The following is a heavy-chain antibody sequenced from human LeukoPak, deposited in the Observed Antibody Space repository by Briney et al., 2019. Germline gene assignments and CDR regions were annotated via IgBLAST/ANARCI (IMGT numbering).Heavy chain of an antibody. CDR1: GGTFSSYA. CDR3: ASIYDSRGYVFDY. Sequence: SVKVSCKASGGTFSSYAISWVRQAPGQGLEWMGRIIPIFGIANYAQKFQGRVTITADKSTSTAYMELSSLRSEDTAVYYCASIYDSRGYVFDYWGQGTLVTVSS. V-gene: IGHV1-69*04. J-gene: IGHJ4*02. CDR2: IIPIFGIA. D-gene: IGHD3-22*01.